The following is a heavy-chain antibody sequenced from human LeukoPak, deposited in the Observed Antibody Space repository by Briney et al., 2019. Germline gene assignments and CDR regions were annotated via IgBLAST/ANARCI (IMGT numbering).Heavy chain of an antibody. J-gene: IGHJ6*04. V-gene: IGHV3-21*01. CDR1: GFTFSSYS. D-gene: IGHD3-10*02. Sequence: GGSLRLSCAASGFTFSSYSMNWVRQAPGKGLEWVSFISRSSSYIYYADSVKGRFTISRDNAKNTLYLQMNSLRAEDTAVYYCAELGITMIGGVWGKGTTATISS. CDR2: ISRSSSYI. CDR3: AELGITMIGGV.